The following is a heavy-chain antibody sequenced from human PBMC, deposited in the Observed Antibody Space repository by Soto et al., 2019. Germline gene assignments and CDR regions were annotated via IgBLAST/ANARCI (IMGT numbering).Heavy chain of an antibody. D-gene: IGHD3-3*01. CDR2: IIPIFGTA. CDR1: GGTFSSYA. J-gene: IGHJ4*02. V-gene: IGHV1-69*13. Sequence: GASVKVSCKASGGTFSSYAISWVRQAPGQGLEWMGGIIPIFGTANYAQKFQGRVTITADESTSTAYMELSSLRSEDTAVYYCARGLLYPPGCYFDYWGQGTLVTVS. CDR3: ARGLLYPPGCYFDY.